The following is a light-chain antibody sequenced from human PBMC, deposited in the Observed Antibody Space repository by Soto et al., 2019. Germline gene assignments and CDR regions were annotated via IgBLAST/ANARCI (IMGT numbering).Light chain of an antibody. CDR1: SSGVGGYNY. CDR2: EVS. V-gene: IGLV2-14*01. J-gene: IGLJ1*01. Sequence: QSDHTQRASVSGSPGQSITISCTGTSSGVGGYNYVSWYQQHPGKAPKLMIYEVSNRPSGVSNRFSGSKSGNTASLTISGLQAEDEADYYCSSYTSSSTLVFGTGTKVTVL. CDR3: SSYTSSSTLV.